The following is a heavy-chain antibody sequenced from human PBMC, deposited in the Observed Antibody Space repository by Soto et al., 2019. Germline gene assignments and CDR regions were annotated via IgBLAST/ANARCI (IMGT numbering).Heavy chain of an antibody. D-gene: IGHD6-13*01. CDR1: GGSFSGYY. V-gene: IGHV4-34*01. CDR3: AKAANAYSSSWYVGYYYYGMGV. CDR2: INHSGST. Sequence: PSETLSLTCAVYGGSFSGYYWSWIRQPPGKGLEWIGEINHSGSTNYNPSLKSRVTISVDTSRNQFSLKLSSVTAADTAVYYCAKAANAYSSSWYVGYYYYGMGVWGQGTTVTVSS. J-gene: IGHJ6*02.